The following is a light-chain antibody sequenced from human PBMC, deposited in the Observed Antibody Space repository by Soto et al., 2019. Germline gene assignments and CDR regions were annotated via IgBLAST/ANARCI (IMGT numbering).Light chain of an antibody. CDR3: CSYAGSRV. CDR2: EGS. J-gene: IGLJ3*02. Sequence: QSALTQPASVSGSPGQSITISCTGTSSDVGSYNLVSWYQQHPGKAPKLMIYEGSKRPSGVSNRFSGSKSCNTAYLTICGLQADDEADYSCCSYAGSRVFGGGTKLTVL. V-gene: IGLV2-23*01. CDR1: SSDVGSYNL.